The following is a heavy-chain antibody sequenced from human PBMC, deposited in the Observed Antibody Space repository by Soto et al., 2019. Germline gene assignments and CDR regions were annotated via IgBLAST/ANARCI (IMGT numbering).Heavy chain of an antibody. CDR1: GGSFYNYA. J-gene: IGHJ6*02. CDR2: IIPIFDKP. Sequence: QVHLVQSGAEVKKPGSSVKVSCEASGGSFYNYAVTWVRQAPGQGREWVGSIIPIFDKPNFAQKFQGRLTITADKTTSIDYMELNSLTAHDTAVYYCARRTGLAARLASPAYYGLDVWGQGTTVIVSS. D-gene: IGHD6-6*01. V-gene: IGHV1-69*06. CDR3: ARRTGLAARLASPAYYGLDV.